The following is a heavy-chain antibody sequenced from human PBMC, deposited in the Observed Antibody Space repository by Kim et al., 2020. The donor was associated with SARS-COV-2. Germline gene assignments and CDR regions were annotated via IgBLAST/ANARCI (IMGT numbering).Heavy chain of an antibody. V-gene: IGHV3-23*01. CDR1: GFTFSDYA. CDR3: VRSYGSGPTRIGAY. Sequence: GGSLRLSCEASGFTFSDYAMSWVRQTPGKGLEWVSALSGSGDSTYYTDSVKGRITISRDNSKNTLFLQMSSLRVEDTAVYYCVRSYGSGPTRIGAYWGQGTRVIVSS. J-gene: IGHJ4*02. D-gene: IGHD3-10*01. CDR2: LSGSGDST.